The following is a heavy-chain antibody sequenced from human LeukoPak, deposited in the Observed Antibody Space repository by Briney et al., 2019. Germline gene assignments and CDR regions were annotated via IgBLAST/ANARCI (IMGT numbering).Heavy chain of an antibody. D-gene: IGHD1-1*01. J-gene: IGHJ6*04. Sequence: ASVKVSCKASGYTFTSYGISWVRQAPGHGLEWMGWISTYNGNTDYAQKLQGRVTMTTDTSTSTAYMELRSLRSDDTAVYYCARRNVGSFYYGMDVWGKGTTVAVSS. CDR3: ARRNVGSFYYGMDV. V-gene: IGHV1-18*04. CDR1: GYTFTSYG. CDR2: ISTYNGNT.